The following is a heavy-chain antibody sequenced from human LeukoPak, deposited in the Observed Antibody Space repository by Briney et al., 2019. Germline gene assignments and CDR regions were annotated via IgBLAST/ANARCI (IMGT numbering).Heavy chain of an antibody. J-gene: IGHJ4*02. CDR3: AKDGSSSSTYYFYFDY. CDR1: GFTFSPYA. D-gene: IGHD3-22*01. CDR2: ISGRGDRT. V-gene: IGHV3-23*01. Sequence: PGWSLRLSCAASGFTFSPYAMSWVRQAPGKGREWVSAISGRGDRTHYADSVKGRFTISRDYSKNTLYLQMNSLRAEDTAVYSCAKDGSSSSTYYFYFDYWGQGTLVTVSS.